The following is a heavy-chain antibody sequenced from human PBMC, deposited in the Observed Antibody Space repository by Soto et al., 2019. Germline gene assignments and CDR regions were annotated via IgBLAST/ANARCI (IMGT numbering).Heavy chain of an antibody. CDR3: ARNGALDY. CDR1: GGSISSGDYY. V-gene: IGHV4-30-4*01. CDR2: ILYSGTT. Sequence: QVQLQESGPGLVKPSQTLSLTCTVSGGSISSGDYYWRWIRQPPGKGLEWIGYILYSGTTNYNPYLQSRLTISVDTSKNQFSLKLTSVTAADTAVYYCARNGALDYWGRGTLVTVSS. J-gene: IGHJ4*02. D-gene: IGHD2-8*01.